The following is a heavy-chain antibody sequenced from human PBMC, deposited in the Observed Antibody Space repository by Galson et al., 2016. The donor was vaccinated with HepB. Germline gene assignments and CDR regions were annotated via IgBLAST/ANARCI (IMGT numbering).Heavy chain of an antibody. Sequence: SVMVCCKASGVTFSTSAVQRLRQTRGQHLEWIGWIVAGNGDSKYAEKFQGRVTMTRDTSTSTVYMELSSLSFEETAEYYCARGGYGDDGTVGDDYWGQGTLVTVSS. CDR1: GVTFSTSA. CDR3: ARGGYGDDGTVGDDY. V-gene: IGHV1-58*01. CDR2: IVAGNGDS. J-gene: IGHJ4*01. D-gene: IGHD3-10*01.